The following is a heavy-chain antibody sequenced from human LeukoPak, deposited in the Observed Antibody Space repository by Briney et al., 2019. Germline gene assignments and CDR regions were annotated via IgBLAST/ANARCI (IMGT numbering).Heavy chain of an antibody. CDR1: GXSFTSYC. V-gene: IGHV5-10-1*01. CDR3: ARHYGNFDAFDI. D-gene: IGHD1-7*01. J-gene: IGHJ3*02. Sequence: GESLKISFKGSGXSFTSYCISWVRQMPGKGLEWMGRIDPSDSYTNYSPSFQGHVTISADKSISTAYLQWSSLKASDTAMYYCARHYGNFDAFDIWGQGTMVTVSS. CDR2: IDPSDSYT.